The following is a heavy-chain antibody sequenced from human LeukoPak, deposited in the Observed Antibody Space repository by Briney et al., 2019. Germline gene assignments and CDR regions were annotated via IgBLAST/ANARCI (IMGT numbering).Heavy chain of an antibody. CDR1: GFTFNNYW. J-gene: IGHJ4*02. V-gene: IGHV3-23*01. Sequence: GGSLRLSCAAFGFTFNNYWMSWVRQAPGKGLEWVSAISGSGGSTYYADSVKGRFTISRDNSKNTLYLQMNSLRAEDTAVYYCGREYASSGYCDSWGQGTLVTVSS. D-gene: IGHD3-22*01. CDR3: GREYASSGYCDS. CDR2: ISGSGGST.